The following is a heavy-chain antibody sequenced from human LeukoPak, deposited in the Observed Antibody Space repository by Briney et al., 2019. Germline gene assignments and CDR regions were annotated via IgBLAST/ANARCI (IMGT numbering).Heavy chain of an antibody. CDR3: AKDPFYYYDSRGYHFDH. J-gene: IGHJ4*02. CDR1: GGTLFNYY. D-gene: IGHD3-22*01. V-gene: IGHV3-23*01. CDR2: INCRSGIT. Sequence: GGCPRMSCAASGGTLFNYYLRWGRQAPREGVGGVAVINCRSGITYYADAVKGRFTISRDNSQNMLYLHMNSLRVEDTAIYYCAKDPFYYYDSRGYHFDHWGQGTLVTVSS.